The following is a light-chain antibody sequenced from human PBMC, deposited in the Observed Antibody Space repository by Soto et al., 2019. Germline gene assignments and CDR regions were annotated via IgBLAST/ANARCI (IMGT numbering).Light chain of an antibody. V-gene: IGLV1-40*01. CDR2: GNN. CDR1: SSNIGAGYD. J-gene: IGLJ1*01. CDR3: QSYENSLSGYV. Sequence: QSVLTQPPSVSGAPGQRVTISCTGSSSNIGAGYDVHWYQQVSGTAPKLLIYGNNNRPSGVPDRFSGSKAGTSPSLAITGLQAEDEADYYCQSYENSLSGYVFGTGTKVTVL.